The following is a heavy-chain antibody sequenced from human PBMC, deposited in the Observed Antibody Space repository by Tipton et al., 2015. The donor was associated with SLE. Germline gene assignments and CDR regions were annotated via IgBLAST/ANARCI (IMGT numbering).Heavy chain of an antibody. CDR3: ARGKREYYNFWSGSSYYYYGMDV. CDR2: LSSSGSAI. D-gene: IGHD3-3*01. J-gene: IGHJ6*02. Sequence: GSLRLSCAASGFTFSNYAMYWVRQAPGKGLEWVSYLSSSGSAIYYADSVKGRFTISRDNAENSLYLQMNSLRAEDTAVYYCARGKREYYNFWSGSSYYYYGMDVWGQGTTVTVSS. V-gene: IGHV3-48*03. CDR1: GFTFSNYA.